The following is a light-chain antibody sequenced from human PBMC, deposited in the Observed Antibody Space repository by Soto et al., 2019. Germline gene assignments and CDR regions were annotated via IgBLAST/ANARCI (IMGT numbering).Light chain of an antibody. CDR1: SSDVGTYNH. CDR2: EVS. J-gene: IGLJ1*01. CDR3: CSYTTSSTLV. Sequence: QTGLTHPASLSVSPGQPIYISFTGTSSDVGTYNHVSWYQQHPGEAPLLIIYEVSNRPSGPANRFSASKSGNTASLIISGLQAEDEADYYCCSYTTSSTLVFGTGTKVTVL. V-gene: IGLV2-14*01.